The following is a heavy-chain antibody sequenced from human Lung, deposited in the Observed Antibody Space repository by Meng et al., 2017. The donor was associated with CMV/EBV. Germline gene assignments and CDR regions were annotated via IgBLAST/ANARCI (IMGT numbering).Heavy chain of an antibody. CDR1: GGSISSSNW. CDR2: IYHSGST. Sequence: VRRQGAGPGLVKPSGTLSLTCAVPGGSISSSNWWGWVRQPPGKGLEWIGEIYHSGSTNYNPSLKSRVTISVDKSKNQFSLKLSSVTAADTAVYYCASFPPPGKQWLVTDYWGQGTLVTAPQ. CDR3: ASFPPPGKQWLVTDY. J-gene: IGHJ4*02. D-gene: IGHD6-19*01. V-gene: IGHV4-4*02.